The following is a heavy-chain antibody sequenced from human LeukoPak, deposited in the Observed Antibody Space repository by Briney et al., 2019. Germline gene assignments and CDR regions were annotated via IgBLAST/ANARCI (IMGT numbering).Heavy chain of an antibody. D-gene: IGHD3-10*01. V-gene: IGHV4-59*01. CDR1: GGSIGSYY. J-gene: IGHJ4*02. CDR2: IYYSGST. Sequence: SETLSLTCTVSGGSIGSYYWSWIRQPPGKGLEWIGYIYYSGSTNYNPSLKSRVTISVDTSKNQFSLKLSSVTAADTAVYYCARLAYGSGSSYWGQGTPVTVSS. CDR3: ARLAYGSGSSY.